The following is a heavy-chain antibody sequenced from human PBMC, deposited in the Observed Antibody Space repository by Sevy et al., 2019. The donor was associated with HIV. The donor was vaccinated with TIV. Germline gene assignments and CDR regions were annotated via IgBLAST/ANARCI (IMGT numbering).Heavy chain of an antibody. D-gene: IGHD1-7*01. Sequence: GGSLRLSCAASGFTFSAYVMNWVRQGPGKGLEWVSSISSSGRYIYYADSVQGRFIISRDNAEDSLYLQMNNLRAEDTAVYYCARDALSGTSAYWGQGTLVTVSS. J-gene: IGHJ4*02. CDR1: GFTFSAYV. CDR3: ARDALSGTSAY. CDR2: ISSSGRYI. V-gene: IGHV3-21*01.